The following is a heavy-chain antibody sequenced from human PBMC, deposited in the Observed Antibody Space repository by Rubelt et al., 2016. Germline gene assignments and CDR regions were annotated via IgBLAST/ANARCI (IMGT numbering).Heavy chain of an antibody. D-gene: IGHD3-10*01. J-gene: IGHJ4*02. V-gene: IGHV3-74*01. CDR2: IDIHGRST. CDR1: GFSFSSFR. Sequence: EVHLVESGGGLVQPGGSLRLSCVASGFSFSSFRMNWARQSPGEGLVWAGRIDIHGRSTTYADSGKGRCSKSVHNAKNTLDVQMNRMRVEETAVNYWARFGINSGQGALVTVSS. CDR3: ARFGIN.